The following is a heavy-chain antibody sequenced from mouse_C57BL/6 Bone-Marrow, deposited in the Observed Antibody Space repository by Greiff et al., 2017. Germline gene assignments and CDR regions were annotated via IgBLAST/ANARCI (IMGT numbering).Heavy chain of an antibody. CDR3: ARGYCGSRWFAY. D-gene: IGHD1-1*01. J-gene: IGHJ3*01. CDR2: IYPRSGNT. V-gene: IGHV1-81*01. CDR1: GYTFTSYG. Sequence: QVQLKQSGAELARPGASVKLSCKASGYTFTSYGISWVKQRTGQGLEWIGEIYPRSGNTYYNEKFKGKATLTADKSSSTAYMELRSLTSEDSAVYFCARGYCGSRWFAYWGQGTLVTVSA.